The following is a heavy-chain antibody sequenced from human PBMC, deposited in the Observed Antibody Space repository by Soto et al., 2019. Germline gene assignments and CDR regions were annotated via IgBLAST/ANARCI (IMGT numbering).Heavy chain of an antibody. J-gene: IGHJ4*02. CDR1: GGSISSSSYY. CDR2: IYYSGST. CDR3: ARSTVATIHYFDY. Sequence: SETLSLTCTVSGGSISSSSYYWGWIRQPPGKGLEWIGSIYYSGSTYYNPSLKSRVTISVDTSKNQFSLKLSSVTAADTAVYYCARSTVATIHYFDYWGQGTLVTVSS. D-gene: IGHD5-12*01. V-gene: IGHV4-39*01.